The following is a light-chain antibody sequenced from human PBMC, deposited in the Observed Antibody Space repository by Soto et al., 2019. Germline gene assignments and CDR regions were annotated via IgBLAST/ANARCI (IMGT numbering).Light chain of an antibody. Sequence: QTVVTQEPSLTVSPGGTVTLTCGSSTGAVTSGHYPYWFQKKPGQAPRTLIYDTSIKHSWTPARFSGSLLGGKAALTLSGAQPEDEAEYYCLLFYGGVRVFGGGTKLTVL. CDR2: DTS. V-gene: IGLV7-46*01. CDR1: TGAVTSGHY. CDR3: LLFYGGVRV. J-gene: IGLJ2*01.